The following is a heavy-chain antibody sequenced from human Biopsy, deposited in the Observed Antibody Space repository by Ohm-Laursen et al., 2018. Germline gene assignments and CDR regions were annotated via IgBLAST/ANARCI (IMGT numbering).Heavy chain of an antibody. J-gene: IGHJ3*02. V-gene: IGHV1-18*04. CDR1: GYTFTAYG. CDR2: ISTYNDDT. D-gene: IGHD3-3*01. CDR3: ARDPGYDFWSGSDPFDI. Sequence: AASVKVSCKTSGYTFTAYGIGWVRQAPGQGLEWMGWISTYNDDTNIAQKFQGRVSMTTDTSTRTAYMELRSLRSGDTAIYFCARDPGYDFWSGSDPFDIWGQGTLVTVS.